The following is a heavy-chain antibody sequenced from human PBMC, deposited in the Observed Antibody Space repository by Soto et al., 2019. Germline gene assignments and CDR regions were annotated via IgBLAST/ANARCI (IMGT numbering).Heavy chain of an antibody. CDR1: GCTFSSYA. Sequence: QVQLVQSGAEVKKPGSSVKVSCKASGCTFSSYAISWVRQAPGQGLEWMGGIIPIFGTANYAQKFQGRVTITADETTSTEYQEQSSLRYEDTDVHCRARIPPREVSTDGHYYLYGMYVWGQGTTVTASS. J-gene: IGHJ6*02. V-gene: IGHV1-69*01. CDR2: IIPIFGTA. D-gene: IGHD4-4*01. CDR3: ARIPPREVSTDGHYYLYGMYV.